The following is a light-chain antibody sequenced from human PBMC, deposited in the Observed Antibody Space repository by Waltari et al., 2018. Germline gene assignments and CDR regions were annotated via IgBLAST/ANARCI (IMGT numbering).Light chain of an antibody. CDR1: QSVSRT. V-gene: IGKV3-20*01. Sequence: EIVLTQYQRPLSSSPGERVTLSCSASQSVSRTLAWYQHKPGQAPRLLIYGASIRATGIPDRFSGSGSGTDFSLTISRLEPEDFAVYYCQHYRSLPVTFGQGTKVEIK. CDR2: GAS. J-gene: IGKJ1*01. CDR3: QHYRSLPVT.